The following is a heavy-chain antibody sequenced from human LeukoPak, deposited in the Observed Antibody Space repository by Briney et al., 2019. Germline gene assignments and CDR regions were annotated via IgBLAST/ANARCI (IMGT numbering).Heavy chain of an antibody. CDR1: GFTFSSYG. CDR2: ISYDGSNK. Sequence: GRSLRLSCAASGFTFSSYGMHWVRQAPGKGLEWAAVISYDGSNKYYADSVKGRFTISRDNSKNTLYLQMSSLRAEDTAVYYCAKDGGMVATEAFDIWGQGTMVTVSS. V-gene: IGHV3-30*18. CDR3: AKDGGMVATEAFDI. J-gene: IGHJ3*02. D-gene: IGHD5-12*01.